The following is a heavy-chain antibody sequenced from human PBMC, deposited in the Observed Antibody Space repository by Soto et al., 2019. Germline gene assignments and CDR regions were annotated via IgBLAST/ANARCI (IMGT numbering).Heavy chain of an antibody. J-gene: IGHJ5*02. CDR3: ARPGYSSSWYWFDP. V-gene: IGHV4-39*01. Sequence: SETLSLTCTVSGGSFRSSDHYWAWIRQPPNKGLEWVGSLHYSGSTFSNPSLKSRVTISVDTSKNQFSLKLTSVTAADTAVYYCARPGYSSSWYWFDPWGQGTLVTVSS. CDR1: GGSFRSSDHY. CDR2: LHYSGST. D-gene: IGHD6-13*01.